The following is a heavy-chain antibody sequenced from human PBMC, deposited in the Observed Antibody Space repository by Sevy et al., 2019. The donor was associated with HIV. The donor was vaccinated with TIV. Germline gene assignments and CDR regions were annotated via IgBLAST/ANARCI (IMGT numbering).Heavy chain of an antibody. Sequence: GGSLRLSCAASGFAFSSYAMSWVRQAPGKGLEWVSAISGSGGSTYYADSVKGRFTISRDNSKNTLYLQMNSLRAEDTAVYYCAKDEKYCSGGSCYPMGYFQHWGQSTLVTVSS. CDR2: ISGSGGST. D-gene: IGHD2-15*01. V-gene: IGHV3-23*01. CDR3: AKDEKYCSGGSCYPMGYFQH. CDR1: GFAFSSYA. J-gene: IGHJ1*01.